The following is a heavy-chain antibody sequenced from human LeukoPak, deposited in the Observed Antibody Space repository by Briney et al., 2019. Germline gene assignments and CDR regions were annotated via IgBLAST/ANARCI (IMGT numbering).Heavy chain of an antibody. CDR1: GYTFTSYG. CDR3: ARDLAPDYYDSSGYPDY. J-gene: IGHJ4*02. CDR2: INPNSGGT. D-gene: IGHD3-22*01. V-gene: IGHV1-2*02. Sequence: ASVKVSCKASGYTFTSYGISWVRQAPGQGLEWMGWINPNSGGTNYAQKFQGKVTMTRDTSISTAYMELSRLRSDDTAVYYCARDLAPDYYDSSGYPDYWGQGTLVTVSS.